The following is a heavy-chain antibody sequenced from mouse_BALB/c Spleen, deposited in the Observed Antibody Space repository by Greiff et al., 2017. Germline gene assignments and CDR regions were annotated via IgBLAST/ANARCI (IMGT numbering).Heavy chain of an antibody. CDR3: VREGRYDGAMDY. CDR2: IRSKSNNYAT. Sequence: EVQLVESGGGLVQPKGSLKLSCAASGFTFNTYAMHWVCQAPGKGLEWVARIRSKSNNYATYYADSVKDRFTISRDDSQSMLYLQMNNLKTEDTAMYYCVREGRYDGAMDYWGQGTSVTVSS. CDR1: GFTFNTYA. J-gene: IGHJ4*01. D-gene: IGHD2-14*01. V-gene: IGHV10-3*03.